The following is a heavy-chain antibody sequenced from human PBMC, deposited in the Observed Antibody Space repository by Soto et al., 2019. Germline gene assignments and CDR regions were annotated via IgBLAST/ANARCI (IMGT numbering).Heavy chain of an antibody. CDR2: IYPGDSDT. Sequence: PGESLKISCKGSGYSFTSYWTGWVRQMPGKGLEWMGIIYPGDSDTRYSPSFQGQVTISADKSISTAYLQWSSLKASDTAMYYCARRYSSSSPWFDPWGQGTLVTVSS. J-gene: IGHJ5*02. V-gene: IGHV5-51*01. CDR1: GYSFTSYW. D-gene: IGHD6-6*01. CDR3: ARRYSSSSPWFDP.